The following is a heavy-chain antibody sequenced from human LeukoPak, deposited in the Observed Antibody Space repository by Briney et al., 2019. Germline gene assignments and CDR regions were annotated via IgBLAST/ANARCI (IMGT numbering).Heavy chain of an antibody. CDR2: ISWNSGSI. Sequence: GGPLRLSCAASGFTFDDYAMHWVRQAPGKGLEWVSGISWNSGSIGYADSVKGRFTISRDNAKNSLYLQMNSLRAEDTALYYCAKGHVVVLDGVDYWGQGTLVTVSS. CDR1: GFTFDDYA. J-gene: IGHJ4*02. V-gene: IGHV3-9*01. CDR3: AKGHVVVLDGVDY. D-gene: IGHD2-15*01.